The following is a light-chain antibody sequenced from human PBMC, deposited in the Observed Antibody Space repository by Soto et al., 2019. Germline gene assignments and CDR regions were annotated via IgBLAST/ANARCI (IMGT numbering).Light chain of an antibody. CDR1: DSDVGGYNF. Sequence: QSALTQPPSASGSPGQSVTISCTGTDSDVGGYNFVSWYQQHPGRAPKLMIYEVYQRPSGVPDRFSGSKSGNTAALTVSGLQAEDDANYYCSSYAASDNFVIFGGGTKLTVL. J-gene: IGLJ2*01. CDR3: SSYAASDNFVI. CDR2: EVY. V-gene: IGLV2-8*01.